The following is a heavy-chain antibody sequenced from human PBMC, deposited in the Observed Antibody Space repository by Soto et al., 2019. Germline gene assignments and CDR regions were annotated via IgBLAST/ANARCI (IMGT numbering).Heavy chain of an antibody. D-gene: IGHD2-2*01. V-gene: IGHV3-21*01. CDR2: ISSSGTYI. CDR1: GFTFSTYS. J-gene: IGHJ6*02. CDR3: ARDSSDCSSTSCWGYYALDV. Sequence: PGGSLRLSCAASGFTFSTYSMNWVRQPPGKGLEWVSSISSSGTYIHYSDSLKGRFNISRDNAKNSLYLQIISLRAEDTAVYYCARDSSDCSSTSCWGYYALDVWGQGTTVTVSS.